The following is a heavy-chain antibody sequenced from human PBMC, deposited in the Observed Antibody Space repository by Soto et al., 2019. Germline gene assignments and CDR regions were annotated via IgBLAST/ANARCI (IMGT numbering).Heavy chain of an antibody. Sequence: QVQLVQSGAEVKKPGASVKVSCKASGYTFTNYDINWVRQATGQGLEWMGWMSPNSGNTGYAQKFQGRVTMTRDTSISTAYMELSSLRSEDTAIYYCAKTVPNWGPDYWGLGTLVTVSS. CDR3: AKTVPNWGPDY. CDR1: GYTFTNYD. J-gene: IGHJ4*02. D-gene: IGHD7-27*01. V-gene: IGHV1-8*01. CDR2: MSPNSGNT.